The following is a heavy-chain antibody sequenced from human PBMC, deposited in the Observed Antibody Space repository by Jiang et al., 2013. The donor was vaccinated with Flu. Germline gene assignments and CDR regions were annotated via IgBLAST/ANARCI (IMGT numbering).Heavy chain of an antibody. V-gene: IGHV5-51*01. CDR3: ARLGAPVGAANIPGDKGREIPDY. CDR1: GYSFTSYW. J-gene: IGHJ4*02. Sequence: GAEVKKPGESLKISCKGSGYSFTSYWIGWVRQMPGKGLEWMGIIYPGDSDTRYSPSFQGQVTISADKSISTAYLQWSSLKASDTAMYYCARLGAPVGAANIPGDKGREIPDYWGQGTLVTVSS. D-gene: IGHD1-26*01. CDR2: IYPGDSDT.